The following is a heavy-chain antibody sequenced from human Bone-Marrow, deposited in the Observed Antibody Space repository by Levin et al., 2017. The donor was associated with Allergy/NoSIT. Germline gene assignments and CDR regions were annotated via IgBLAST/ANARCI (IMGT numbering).Heavy chain of an antibody. J-gene: IGHJ2*01. CDR3: AKRYTTSSVPTTIWDGYFDL. CDR1: GFTFSTYG. Sequence: PGGSLRLSCAASGFTFSTYGMHWVRQAPGKGLEWVAVITFDGTKKDYVDSVKGRFTISRDNSRNTVDLQMDSLIPEDTAVYYCAKRYTTSSVPTTIWDGYFDLWGRGTLVTVSS. D-gene: IGHD6-6*01. CDR2: ITFDGTKK. V-gene: IGHV3-30*18.